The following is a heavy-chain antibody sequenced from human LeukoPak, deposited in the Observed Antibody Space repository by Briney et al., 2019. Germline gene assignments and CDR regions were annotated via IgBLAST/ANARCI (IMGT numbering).Heavy chain of an antibody. CDR1: GYSFTSYW. CDR2: IYPGDSDT. J-gene: IGHJ4*02. Sequence: GASLQISCKGSGYSFTSYWIGWVRQLPGKGLEWMGIIYPGDSDTRYSPSFQGQVTISADKSISTAYLQWSSLKASDTAMYYCASLDYGNYNTEFDYWGQGALVTVSS. D-gene: IGHD4-11*01. CDR3: ASLDYGNYNTEFDY. V-gene: IGHV5-51*01.